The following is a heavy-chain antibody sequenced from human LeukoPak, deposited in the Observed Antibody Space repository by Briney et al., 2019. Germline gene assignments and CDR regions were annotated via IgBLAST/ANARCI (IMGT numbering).Heavy chain of an antibody. CDR1: GGSLSTRDYF. J-gene: IGHJ5*02. D-gene: IGHD3-10*01. CDR3: ARRGGRRLLLWFGGNWFDP. Sequence: KTSETLSLTCTISGGSLSTRDYFWGWIRQPPGKGLEWIGSIYYSGSIYYNPSLKSRVTISVDTSKNQFSLKLSSVTAADTAVYYCARRGGRRLLLWFGGNWFDPWGQGTLVTVSS. CDR2: IYYSGSI. V-gene: IGHV4-39*07.